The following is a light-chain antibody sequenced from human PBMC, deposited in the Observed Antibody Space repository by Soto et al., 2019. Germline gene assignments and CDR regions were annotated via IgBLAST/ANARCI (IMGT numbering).Light chain of an antibody. Sequence: DIQMTQSPSTLSASVGDRVTITCRASQSISTWLAWYQQKPGKAPKLLIYKASSLGGGVPSRFSGSGSGTEFNITISSLQPDDFATYYCQQYNTYPLTLGGGTTVEIK. CDR1: QSISTW. J-gene: IGKJ4*01. CDR2: KAS. V-gene: IGKV1-5*03. CDR3: QQYNTYPLT.